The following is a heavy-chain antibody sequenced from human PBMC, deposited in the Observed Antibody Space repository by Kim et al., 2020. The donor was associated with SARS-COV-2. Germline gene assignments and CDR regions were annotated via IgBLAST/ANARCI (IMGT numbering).Heavy chain of an antibody. Sequence: DNPKYSQKFQRRVTLMRDTPASTAFMVLTSLRSEDTAIYYCARGSGWAFDYWGQGSLVTVAS. CDR2: DNP. D-gene: IGHD6-19*01. J-gene: IGHJ4*02. CDR3: ARGSGWAFDY. V-gene: IGHV1-3*01.